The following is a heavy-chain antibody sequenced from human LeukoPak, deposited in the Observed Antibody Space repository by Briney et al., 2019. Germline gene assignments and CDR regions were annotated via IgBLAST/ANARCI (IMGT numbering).Heavy chain of an antibody. V-gene: IGHV5-51*01. D-gene: IGHD6-13*01. CDR2: ILPADSDT. J-gene: IGHJ4*02. Sequence: GESLKISCKTSGYTFISYWIGWVRQVPGKGLEWMGIILPADSDTRYSPSFQGQVTVSVDRSTSTAYLQWSSLKASDTAMYYCARGSWVDYWGQGTLVTVSS. CDR1: GYTFISYW. CDR3: ARGSWVDY.